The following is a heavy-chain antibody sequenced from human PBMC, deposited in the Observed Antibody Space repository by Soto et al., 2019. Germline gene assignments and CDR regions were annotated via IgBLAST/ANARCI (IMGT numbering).Heavy chain of an antibody. CDR2: IYDSGST. CDR3: AAPPRY. CDR1: GDSISTPHYY. Sequence: SETLSLTCTVSGDSISTPHYYWSWIRQPPGKGLEWIGYIYDSGSTYYNPSLKSRVTISLDTSKNQFSLKLTSVTAADTAVYYCAAPPRYWGQGTLVTVSS. V-gene: IGHV4-30-4*02. D-gene: IGHD6-6*01. J-gene: IGHJ4*02.